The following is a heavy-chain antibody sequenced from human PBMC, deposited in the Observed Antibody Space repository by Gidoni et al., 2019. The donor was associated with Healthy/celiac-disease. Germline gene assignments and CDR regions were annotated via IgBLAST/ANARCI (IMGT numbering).Heavy chain of an antibody. J-gene: IGHJ4*02. Sequence: QVQLVQSGAEVKKPGASVKVSCKASGYTFTSYDINWVRQATGQGLEWMGWMKPNIGNTGYAQKFQGRVTMTRNTSISTAYMELSSLRSEDTAVYYCARGPRYYDFWSGYYTDFDYWGQGTLVTVSS. CDR1: GYTFTSYD. CDR3: ARGPRYYDFWSGYYTDFDY. CDR2: MKPNIGNT. D-gene: IGHD3-3*01. V-gene: IGHV1-8*01.